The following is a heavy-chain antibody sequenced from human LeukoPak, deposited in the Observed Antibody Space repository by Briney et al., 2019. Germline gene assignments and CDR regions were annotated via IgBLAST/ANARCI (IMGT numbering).Heavy chain of an antibody. V-gene: IGHV3-66*01. CDR2: IYSGGST. D-gene: IGHD2-15*01. CDR1: GFSVSNNY. J-gene: IGHJ1*01. CDR3: ASDSYSPEYFQH. Sequence: GGSLRLSRAASGFSVSNNYMSWVRQAPGKGLEWVSVIYSGGSTFYADSVKGRFTISRDNSKNTLYLQMNSLRAEDTAVYYCASDSYSPEYFQHWGQGTLVTVSS.